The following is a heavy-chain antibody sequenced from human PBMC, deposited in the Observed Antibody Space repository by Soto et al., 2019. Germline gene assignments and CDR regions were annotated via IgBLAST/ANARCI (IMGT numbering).Heavy chain of an antibody. D-gene: IGHD6-6*01. CDR1: GFTFSSYG. CDR2: ISSSSSYI. Sequence: LRLSCAASGFTFSSYGMNWVRQPPGKGLEWVSSISSSSSYIYYADSVKGRFTISRDNAKNSLYLQMNSLRAEDTAVYYCARSLAARPRPYYFDYWGQGTLVTVSS. V-gene: IGHV3-21*01. CDR3: ARSLAARPRPYYFDY. J-gene: IGHJ4*02.